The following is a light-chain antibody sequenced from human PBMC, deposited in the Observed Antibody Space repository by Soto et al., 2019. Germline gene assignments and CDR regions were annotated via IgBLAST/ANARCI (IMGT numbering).Light chain of an antibody. CDR2: DAS. CDR3: QRRSSTWT. V-gene: IGKV3-11*01. CDR1: QSVSSY. J-gene: IGKJ1*01. Sequence: EIVLTQSPATLSLSPGERATLSCRASQSVSSYLAWYQQKPGQAPRLLIYDASNRATGIPARFSGSGSGTDFPLTISRLQPEDVVDYYYQRRSSTWTFGQGTKVEIK.